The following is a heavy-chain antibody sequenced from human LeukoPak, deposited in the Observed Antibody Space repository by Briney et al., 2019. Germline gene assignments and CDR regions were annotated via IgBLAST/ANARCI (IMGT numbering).Heavy chain of an antibody. CDR1: GGTFSSYA. D-gene: IGHD3-22*01. CDR2: IIPIFGTA. J-gene: IGHJ3*02. Sequence: SVKVSCKASGGTFSSYAISWVRQAPGQGLEWMGGIIPIFGTANYAQKFQCRVTITADESTSTAYMELSSLRSEDTAVYYCAIDYDSSGYLSGDAFDIWGQGTMVTVSS. V-gene: IGHV1-69*13. CDR3: AIDYDSSGYLSGDAFDI.